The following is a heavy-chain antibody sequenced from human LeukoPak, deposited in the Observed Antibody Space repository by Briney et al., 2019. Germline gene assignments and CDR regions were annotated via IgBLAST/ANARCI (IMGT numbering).Heavy chain of an antibody. Sequence: RGASVKVSCKASGYTFTGYYMHWVRQAPGQGLEWMGWINPNSGGTNYAQKFQGRVTMTRDTSISTAYMELSSLRSDDTAVYYYHGSGWYRGYWGQGTLVTVSS. CDR1: GYTFTGYY. J-gene: IGHJ4*02. V-gene: IGHV1-2*02. D-gene: IGHD6-19*01. CDR2: INPNSGGT. CDR3: HGSGWYRGY.